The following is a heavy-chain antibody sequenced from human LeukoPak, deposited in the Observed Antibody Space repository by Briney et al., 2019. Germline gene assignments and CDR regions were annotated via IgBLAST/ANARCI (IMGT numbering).Heavy chain of an antibody. CDR2: INHSGST. CDR3: ARGTVVPAAIVDY. Sequence: SETLSLTCAVYGGSFSRYYWSWIRRPPGKGLEWIGEINHSGSTNYNPSLKSRVTISVDTSKNQFSLKLSSVTAADTAVYYCARGTVVPAAIVDYWAHGTLVTVSS. J-gene: IGHJ4*01. V-gene: IGHV4-34*01. CDR1: GGSFSRYY. D-gene: IGHD2-2*01.